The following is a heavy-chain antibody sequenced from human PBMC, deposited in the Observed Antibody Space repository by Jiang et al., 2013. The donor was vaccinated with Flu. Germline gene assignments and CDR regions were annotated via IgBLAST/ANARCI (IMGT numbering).Heavy chain of an antibody. J-gene: IGHJ4*02. CDR2: IIPIFGTA. CDR1: GGTFSSYA. CDR3: ARGRWWEVETYYFDY. D-gene: IGHD2-15*01. Sequence: GAEVKKPGSSVKVSCKASGGTFSSYAISWVRQAPGQGLEWMGGIIPIFGTANYAQKFQGRVMITADESTSTAYMELSSLRSEDTAVYYCARGRWWEVETYYFDYWGQGTLVTVSS. V-gene: IGHV1-69*01.